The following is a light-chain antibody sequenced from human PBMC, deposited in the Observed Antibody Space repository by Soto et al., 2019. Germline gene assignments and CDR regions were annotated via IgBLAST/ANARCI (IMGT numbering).Light chain of an antibody. J-gene: IGKJ1*01. V-gene: IGKV1-39*01. Sequence: DIQMTQSPSSLSASILDVVATAVLASQTIIGYLNWYQQKPGKAPRLLINAASNLQSGVPSRFRGSGSETDFTLTISSLQPEDFATYYCQQSYSTPETFGQGTKVDIK. CDR3: QQSYSTPET. CDR1: QTIIGY. CDR2: AAS.